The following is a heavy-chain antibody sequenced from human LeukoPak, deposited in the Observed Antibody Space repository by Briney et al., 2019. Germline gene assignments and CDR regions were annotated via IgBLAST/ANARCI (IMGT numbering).Heavy chain of an antibody. CDR3: ARDQKPYVLAAADD. CDR1: GFTFSSYS. D-gene: IGHD6-13*01. CDR2: ISSSSSYI. V-gene: IGHV3-21*01. Sequence: PGGSLRLSCAASGFTFSSYSMNWVRQAPGKGLEWVSSISSSSSYIYYADSVKGRFTISRDNAKNSLYLQMNSLRAEDTAVYYCARDQKPYVLAAADDWGQGTLVTVSS. J-gene: IGHJ4*02.